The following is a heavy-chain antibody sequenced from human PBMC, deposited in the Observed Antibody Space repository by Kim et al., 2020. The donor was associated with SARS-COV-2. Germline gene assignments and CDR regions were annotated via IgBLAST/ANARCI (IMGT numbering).Heavy chain of an antibody. CDR2: ISAYNGHT. J-gene: IGHJ5*02. CDR3: AGDYSSGWFGH. V-gene: IGHV1-18*01. Sequence: ASVKVSCKISGYTFSTYNVNWVRQAPGQGLEWMGWISAYNGHTKLARNLQGRVILTTDTSTTTAYMELSSLRSDDTAVYFCAGDYSSGWFGHWGQGTLVTVSS. D-gene: IGHD3-22*01. CDR1: GYTFSTYN.